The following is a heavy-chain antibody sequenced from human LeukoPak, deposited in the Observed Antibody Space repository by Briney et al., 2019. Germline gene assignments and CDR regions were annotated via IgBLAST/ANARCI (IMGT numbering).Heavy chain of an antibody. CDR1: GFTFDDYA. CDR3: AKADSTHDAFDI. D-gene: IGHD6-13*01. Sequence: TGGSLRLSCAASGFTFDDYAMHWVRQAPGKGLEWVSGISWNSGSIGYADSVKGRFTISRDNAKNSLYLQMNSLRAEDTALYYCAKADSTHDAFDIWGQGTMVTVSS. V-gene: IGHV3-9*01. CDR2: ISWNSGSI. J-gene: IGHJ3*02.